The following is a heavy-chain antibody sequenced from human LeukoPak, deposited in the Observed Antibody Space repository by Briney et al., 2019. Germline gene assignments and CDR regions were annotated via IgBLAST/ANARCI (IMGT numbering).Heavy chain of an antibody. J-gene: IGHJ4*02. CDR2: ISSSSSYI. Sequence: GGSLRLSCAASGFTVSSNYMSWVRQAPGKGLEWVSSISSSSSYIYYADSVKGRFTISRDNAKNSLYLQMNSLRAEDTAVYYCARVGGYCSSTSCYPYWGQGTLVTVSS. V-gene: IGHV3-21*01. CDR3: ARVGGYCSSTSCYPY. D-gene: IGHD2-2*01. CDR1: GFTVSSNY.